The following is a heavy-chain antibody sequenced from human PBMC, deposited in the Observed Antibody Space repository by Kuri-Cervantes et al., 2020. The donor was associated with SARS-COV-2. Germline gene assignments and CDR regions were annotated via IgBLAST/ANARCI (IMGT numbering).Heavy chain of an antibody. CDR2: ISYDGSNK. D-gene: IGHD3-10*01. J-gene: IGHJ3*02. CDR1: GFTFSSYA. Sequence: GGSLRLSCAASGFTFSSYAMHWVRQAPGKGLEWVAVISYDGSNKYYADSVKGRFTISRDNSKNTLYLQMNSLRAEDTAVYYCARDPDGWFGEPPDAFDIWGQGTMVTVSS. CDR3: ARDPDGWFGEPPDAFDI. V-gene: IGHV3-30-3*01.